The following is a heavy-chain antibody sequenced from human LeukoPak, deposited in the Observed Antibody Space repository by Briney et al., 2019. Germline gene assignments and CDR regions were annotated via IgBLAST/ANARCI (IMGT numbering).Heavy chain of an antibody. Sequence: SQTLSLTCAVSGGSISSGGYSWSWIRQPPGKGLEWIGNIYYSGSTYYNPSLKSRVTITVDTSKNQFTLKLSSVTAADTAVYYGARGLSSSLTFRGYYFDYWGGGTLVIVSS. D-gene: IGHD6-6*01. V-gene: IGHV4-30-4*07. J-gene: IGHJ4*02. CDR2: IYYSGST. CDR1: GGSISSGGYS. CDR3: ARGLSSSLTFRGYYFDY.